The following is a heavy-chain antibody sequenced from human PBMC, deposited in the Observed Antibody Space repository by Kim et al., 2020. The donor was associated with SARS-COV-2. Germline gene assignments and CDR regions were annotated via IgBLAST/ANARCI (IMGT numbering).Heavy chain of an antibody. CDR3: ARGVRTISNYDY. D-gene: IGHD3-9*01. Sequence: AGYAQKYQGRVTRTMDPSITTAYMELSSLRSEDTAVYYCARGVRTISNYDYWGQGTLVTVSS. CDR2: A. V-gene: IGHV1-8*01. J-gene: IGHJ4*02.